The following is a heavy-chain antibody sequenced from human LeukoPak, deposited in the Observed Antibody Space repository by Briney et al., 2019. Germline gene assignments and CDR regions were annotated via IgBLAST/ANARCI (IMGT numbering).Heavy chain of an antibody. J-gene: IGHJ5*02. CDR2: INHRGST. CDR3: ARGHEHIVLVTAISGWFDP. Sequence: SETLSLTCAAYGGSFSGYYWSWIRQPRGKGLEWVGEINHRGSTNYNPSLKSPVTLSVATSKNQFSLKLTSVTAADTAVYYCARGHEHIVLVTAISGWFDPWGQGTLVTVSS. D-gene: IGHD2-21*02. CDR1: GGSFSGYY. V-gene: IGHV4-34*01.